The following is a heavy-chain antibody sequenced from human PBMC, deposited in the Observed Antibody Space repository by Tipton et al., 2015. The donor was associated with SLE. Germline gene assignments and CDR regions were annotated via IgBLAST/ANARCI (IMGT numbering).Heavy chain of an antibody. CDR1: GGSFSGYY. D-gene: IGHD3-3*01. J-gene: IGHJ6*03. V-gene: IGHV4-34*01. Sequence: TLSLTCAVYGGSFSGYYWSWIRQPPGKGLEWIGEINHSGSTNYNPSLKSRVTISVDTSKNQFSLKLSSVTAADTAVYYCAIEMSAYDFWSGGDRYYYMDVWGKGTTVPFSS. CDR3: AIEMSAYDFWSGGDRYYYMDV. CDR2: INHSGST.